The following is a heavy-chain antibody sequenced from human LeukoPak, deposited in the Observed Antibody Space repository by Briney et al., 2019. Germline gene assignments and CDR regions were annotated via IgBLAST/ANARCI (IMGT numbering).Heavy chain of an antibody. V-gene: IGHV3-23*01. Sequence: GGSLRLSCAASTFTFSDYVMTWVRQAPGKGLEWVSSITGDGDSTYYADSVWGRFTISRDNSRNTLYLQMNSVRAEDTAIYYCAKGPIEGAFDIWGQGKVVTVSS. CDR1: TFTFSDYV. D-gene: IGHD2/OR15-2a*01. CDR2: ITGDGDST. J-gene: IGHJ3*02. CDR3: AKGPIEGAFDI.